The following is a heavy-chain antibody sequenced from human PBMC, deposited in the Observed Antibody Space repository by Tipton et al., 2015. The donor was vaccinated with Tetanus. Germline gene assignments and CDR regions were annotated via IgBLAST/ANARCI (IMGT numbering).Heavy chain of an antibody. CDR1: GGSISSGGYY. CDR3: ARAPFQWIAAAVAFDY. V-gene: IGHV4-31*03. D-gene: IGHD6-13*01. CDR2: IYYSGST. J-gene: IGHJ4*02. Sequence: TLSLTCTVSGGSISSGGYYWSWIRQHPGKGLEWIGYIYYSGSTYYNPSLKSRVTISVDTSKNRFSLKLSSVTAADTAVYYCARAPFQWIAAAVAFDYWGQGTLVTVSS.